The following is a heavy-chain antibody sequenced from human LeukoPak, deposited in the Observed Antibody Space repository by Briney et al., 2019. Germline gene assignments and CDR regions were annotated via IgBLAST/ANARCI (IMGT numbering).Heavy chain of an antibody. D-gene: IGHD6-13*01. J-gene: IGHJ3*02. V-gene: IGHV3-23*01. CDR2: ISGSGGST. CDR3: ARATSSNWVTGAFDI. Sequence: GGSLRLSCAASGFTFSSYAMSWVRQAPGKGLKWVSAISGSGGSTYYADSVKGRFTISRDNSKNTLYLQMNSLRAEDTAVYYCARATSSNWVTGAFDIWGQGTMVTVSS. CDR1: GFTFSSYA.